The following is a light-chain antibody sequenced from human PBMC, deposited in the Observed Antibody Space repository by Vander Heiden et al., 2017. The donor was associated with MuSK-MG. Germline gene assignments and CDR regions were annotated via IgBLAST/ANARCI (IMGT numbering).Light chain of an antibody. CDR1: QSVRSSQ. J-gene: IGKJ4*01. CDR3: QQYGSAPLT. CDR2: STS. Sequence: EIVLTQSPGTLSLSPGERAPLSCRASQSVRSSQLAWYQQKPGQAPRLVIYSTSSRATDFPDRFSGSGSGRDFTLTINRLEPEDFAVYYCQQYGSAPLTFGGGTTVELK. V-gene: IGKV3-20*01.